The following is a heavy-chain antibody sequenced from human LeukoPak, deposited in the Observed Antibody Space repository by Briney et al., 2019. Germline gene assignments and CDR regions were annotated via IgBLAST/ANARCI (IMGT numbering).Heavy chain of an antibody. J-gene: IGHJ4*02. CDR3: AKVTWFGENSD. CDR2: IYSGGST. Sequence: GSLRLSCAASGFTVSSNYMSWVRQAPGKGLEWVSVIYSGGSTYYADSVKGRFTISRDNSKNTLYLQMNSLRAEDTAVYYCAKVTWFGENSDWGQGTLVTVSS. D-gene: IGHD3-10*01. V-gene: IGHV3-53*01. CDR1: GFTVSSNY.